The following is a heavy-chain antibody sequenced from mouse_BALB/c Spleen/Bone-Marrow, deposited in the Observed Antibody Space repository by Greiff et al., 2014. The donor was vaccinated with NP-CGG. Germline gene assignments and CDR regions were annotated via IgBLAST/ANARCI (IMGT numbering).Heavy chain of an antibody. CDR1: GFNIKDTY. V-gene: IGHV14-3*02. CDR2: IDPANGNT. J-gene: IGHJ2*01. Sequence: VQLQQSGAELVKPGASVKLSCTASGFNIKDTYMHWVKQRPEQDLEWIGRIDPANGNTKYDPKSQGRATITADTSSNTAYLQLSSLTSEDTAVYYCARYYYGSSYFDYWGQGTTLTVSS. CDR3: ARYYYGSSYFDY. D-gene: IGHD1-1*01.